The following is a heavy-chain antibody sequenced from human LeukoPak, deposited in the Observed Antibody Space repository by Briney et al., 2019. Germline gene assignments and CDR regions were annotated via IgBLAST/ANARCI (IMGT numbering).Heavy chain of an antibody. D-gene: IGHD2-15*01. CDR2: IYYNGNT. V-gene: IGHV4-39*01. CDR1: GGSISNGGYY. Sequence: SETLSLTCTVSGGSISNGGYYWGWIRQPPGKGLEWIGSIYYNGNTYYNPSLKSRVSISVDTSKNKFSLKLSSVTAADTAVYYCARHCSGGSCYGAFDIWGQGTMVTVSS. J-gene: IGHJ3*02. CDR3: ARHCSGGSCYGAFDI.